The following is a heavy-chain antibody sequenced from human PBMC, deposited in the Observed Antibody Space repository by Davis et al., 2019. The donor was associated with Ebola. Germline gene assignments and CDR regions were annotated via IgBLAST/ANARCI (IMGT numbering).Heavy chain of an antibody. J-gene: IGHJ4*02. V-gene: IGHV3-9*01. CDR3: AKDLTHSSGCA. Sequence: WVRQPPGKGLEWVSGIGWNSGNIGYAGSVKGRFTISRDNAKNSLYLQMNSLRAEDTAVYYCAKDLTHSSGCAWGQGTLVTVSS. CDR2: IGWNSGNI. D-gene: IGHD6-19*01.